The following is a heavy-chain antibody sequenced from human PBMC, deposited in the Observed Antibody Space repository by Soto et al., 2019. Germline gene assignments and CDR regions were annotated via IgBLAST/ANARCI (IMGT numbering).Heavy chain of an antibody. V-gene: IGHV1-18*01. Sequence: QVLLMQSGPEVKKPGASVKVSCKASGYTFHNYGISWVRQVPGQGPEWMGWISGYNGNTNYAPKIQGRVTVTRDTSTATAYMELRSLRSDDTAIYYCARGSESFDLWGQGTLVTVSS. D-gene: IGHD1-26*01. CDR3: ARGSESFDL. J-gene: IGHJ4*02. CDR2: ISGYNGNT. CDR1: GYTFHNYG.